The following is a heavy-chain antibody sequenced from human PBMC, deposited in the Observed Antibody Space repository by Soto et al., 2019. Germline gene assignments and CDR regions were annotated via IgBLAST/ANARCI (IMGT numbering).Heavy chain of an antibody. V-gene: IGHV5-10-1*01. CDR1: GYSFTSYW. CDR3: ARHRPELGRGGWFDP. D-gene: IGHD7-27*01. Sequence: GESLKISCKGSGYSFTSYWISWVRQMPGKGLEWMGRIDPSDSYTNYSPSFQGHVTISADKSISTAYLQWSSLKASDTAMYYCARHRPELGRGGWFDPWGQGTLVTVSS. J-gene: IGHJ5*02. CDR2: IDPSDSYT.